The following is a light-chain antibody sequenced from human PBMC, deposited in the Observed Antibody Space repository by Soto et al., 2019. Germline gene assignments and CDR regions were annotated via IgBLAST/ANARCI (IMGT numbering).Light chain of an antibody. V-gene: IGLV2-14*01. J-gene: IGLJ2*01. CDR3: SSYTSSSTPG. Sequence: QSALTQPASVSGSPGQSITISCTGTSSDVGGYNYVSWYQQHPGKAPKLMIYDVSNRPSGVSNRFSSSKSGNTASLTISGLQAEDEADYYCSSYTSSSTPGFGGGTKVTVL. CDR2: DVS. CDR1: SSDVGGYNY.